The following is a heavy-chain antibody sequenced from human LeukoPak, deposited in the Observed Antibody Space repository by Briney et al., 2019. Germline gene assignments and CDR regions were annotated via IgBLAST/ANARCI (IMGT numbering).Heavy chain of an antibody. J-gene: IGHJ6*03. D-gene: IGHD6-13*01. CDR2: IYCSGST. CDR1: GGSISSSSYY. V-gene: IGHV4-39*07. Sequence: SSETLFLTCTVSGGSISSSSYYWGWIRQPPGKGLEWIGSIYCSGSTYYNPSLKSRVTISVDTSKNQFSLKLSSVTAADTAVYYCARSGPAAGTFYYYYYYMDVWGKGTTVTVSS. CDR3: ARSGPAAGTFYYYYYYMDV.